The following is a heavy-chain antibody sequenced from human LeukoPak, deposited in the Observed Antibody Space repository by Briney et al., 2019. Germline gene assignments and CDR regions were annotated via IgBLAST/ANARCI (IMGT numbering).Heavy chain of an antibody. Sequence: GGSLRLSCAASGFTFSSYAMHWVRQAPGKELEWVAVISYDGSNKYYADSVKGRFTISRDNSKNTLYLQMNSLRAEDTAVYYCARDLREDFWSGYFFDYWGQGTLVTVSS. CDR2: ISYDGSNK. V-gene: IGHV3-30-3*01. CDR3: ARDLREDFWSGYFFDY. CDR1: GFTFSSYA. J-gene: IGHJ4*02. D-gene: IGHD3-3*01.